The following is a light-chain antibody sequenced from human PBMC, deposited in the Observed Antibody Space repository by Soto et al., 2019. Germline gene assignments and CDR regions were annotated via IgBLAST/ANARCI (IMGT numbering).Light chain of an antibody. CDR2: LNSDGSH. V-gene: IGLV4-69*01. J-gene: IGLJ2*01. CDR1: SGHSTYA. CDR3: QTWGTGIVV. Sequence: QPVLTQSPSASASLGASVKLTCTLSSGHSTYAIAWYQQQPEKGPRYLMKLNSDGSHSKGDGIPDRFSGSSSGAERYLTMSSLQSEDEADYYCQTWGTGIVVFGGGTKLTVL.